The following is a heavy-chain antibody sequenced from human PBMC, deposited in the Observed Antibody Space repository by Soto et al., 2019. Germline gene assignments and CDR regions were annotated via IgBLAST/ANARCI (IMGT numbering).Heavy chain of an antibody. Sequence: QVQLVESGGGVVQPGRSLRLSCAASGFTFSSYGMHWVRQAPGKGLEWVAVISYDGSNKYYADSVKGRFTISRDNSKNXXYXQKXSLRAEDTAVYYCAKDLGYGSGSPWVWYYYYGMDVWGQGTTVTVSS. CDR3: AKDLGYGSGSPWVWYYYYGMDV. D-gene: IGHD3-10*01. CDR2: ISYDGSNK. J-gene: IGHJ6*02. CDR1: GFTFSSYG. V-gene: IGHV3-30*18.